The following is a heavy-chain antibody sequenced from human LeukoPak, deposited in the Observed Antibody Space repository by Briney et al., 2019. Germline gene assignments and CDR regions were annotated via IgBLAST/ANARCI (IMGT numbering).Heavy chain of an antibody. CDR2: IYTSGST. J-gene: IGHJ4*01. D-gene: IGHD1-7*01. CDR1: GGSISSSNYY. V-gene: IGHV4-61*02. CDR3: TREIGGTTVHY. Sequence: SETLSLTCSVSGGSISSSNYYWSWIRQPAGKGLEWIGRIYTSGSTNYNPSLKSRVTISVDTSKNQFSLKLSSVTAADTAVYYCTREIGGTTVHYWGHGTLVTVSS.